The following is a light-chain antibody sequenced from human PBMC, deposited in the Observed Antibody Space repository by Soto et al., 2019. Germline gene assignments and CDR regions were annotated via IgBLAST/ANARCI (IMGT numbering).Light chain of an antibody. Sequence: QSVLTQPPSASASLGASVTLTCTLSSGYSNYKVDWYQQRPGKGPRFVMRVGTGGIAGSKGDGIPDRFSVLGSGLNRYLTIKNIQEEYESDDHCGADHGSGSNFVYVFGTGTKLTVL. V-gene: IGLV9-49*01. CDR2: VGTGGIAG. J-gene: IGLJ1*01. CDR1: SGYSNYK. CDR3: GADHGSGSNFVYV.